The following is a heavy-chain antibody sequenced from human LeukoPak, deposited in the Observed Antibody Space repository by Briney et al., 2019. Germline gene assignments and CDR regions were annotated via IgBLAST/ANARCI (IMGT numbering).Heavy chain of an antibody. CDR2: ISSSSSYI. V-gene: IGHV3-21*01. CDR1: GFTFTSYT. Sequence: GGSLRLSCAASGFTFTSYTMTWVRQAPGKGLEWVSSISSSSSYIYCADSMKGRFTISRDNAKNSLYLQMNSLRAEDTASYYCARSVGYCSSTSCYFDYWGQGTLVTVSS. CDR3: ARSVGYCSSTSCYFDY. J-gene: IGHJ4*02. D-gene: IGHD2-2*03.